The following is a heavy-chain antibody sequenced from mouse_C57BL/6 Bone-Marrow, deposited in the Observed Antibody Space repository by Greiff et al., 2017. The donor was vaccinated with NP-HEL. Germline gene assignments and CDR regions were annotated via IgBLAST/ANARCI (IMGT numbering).Heavy chain of an antibody. V-gene: IGHV14-2*01. CDR2: IDPEDGGT. CDR1: GFTFTDYY. Sequence: VQLQQSGAELVKPGASVKLSCTASGFTFTDYYMHWVKQRTEQGLEWIGRIDPEDGGTNYAAKFQGKATITADKSSNTAYLQLSSLTSEATAVYYCARGGSRYVDYWGQGTTLTVSS. J-gene: IGHJ2*01. CDR3: ARGGSRYVDY. D-gene: IGHD1-1*01.